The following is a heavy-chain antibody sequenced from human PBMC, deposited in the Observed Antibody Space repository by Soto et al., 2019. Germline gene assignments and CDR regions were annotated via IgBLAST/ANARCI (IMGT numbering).Heavy chain of an antibody. CDR1: GGSISSYY. J-gene: IGHJ6*02. V-gene: IGHV4-59*01. CDR3: ARGVGYGSGSYYNIYYGMDV. Sequence: PSETLSLTCTVSGGSISSYYWSWIRQPPGKGLEWIGYIYYSGSTNYNPSLKSRVTISVDTSKNQFSLKLSSVTAADTAVYYCARGVGYGSGSYYNIYYGMDVWGQGTTVTVSS. D-gene: IGHD3-10*01. CDR2: IYYSGST.